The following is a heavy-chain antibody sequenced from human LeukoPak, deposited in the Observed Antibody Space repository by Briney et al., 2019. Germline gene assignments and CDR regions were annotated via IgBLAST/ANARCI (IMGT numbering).Heavy chain of an antibody. Sequence: PGGSLRLSCAASGFTFSSYGMHWVRQAPGKGLEWVAVIRYDGSNKYYADSVKGRFTISRDNSKNTLYLQMNSLRAEDTAVYYCAKDPEVAAIHDPAPPDYWGQGTLVTVSS. CDR3: AKDPEVAAIHDPAPPDY. D-gene: IGHD2-15*01. J-gene: IGHJ4*02. CDR1: GFTFSSYG. CDR2: IRYDGSNK. V-gene: IGHV3-30*02.